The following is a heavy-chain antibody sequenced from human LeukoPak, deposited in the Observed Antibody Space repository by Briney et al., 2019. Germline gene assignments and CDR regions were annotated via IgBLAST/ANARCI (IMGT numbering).Heavy chain of an antibody. CDR3: ARDGPSWGLL. CDR1: GGSISSGDYY. CDR2: IYYSGST. Sequence: SETLSLTCTLSGGSISSGDYYWSWIRQPPGKGLERIVYIYYSGSTYYNPSLKSRVTMSLDTSKNQFSLKLSSVTAADTAVYYCARDGPSWGLLWGQGALVTVSS. J-gene: IGHJ4*02. V-gene: IGHV4-30-4*08. D-gene: IGHD7-27*01.